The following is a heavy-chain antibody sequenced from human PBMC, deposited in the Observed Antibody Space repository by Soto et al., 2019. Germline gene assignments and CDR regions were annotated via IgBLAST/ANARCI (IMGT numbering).Heavy chain of an antibody. CDR3: ARSYGSGSRAFAY. J-gene: IGHJ4*02. CDR2: VIPMLSMS. Sequence: QVHLVQSGVEVKKPGSSVKVSCKASGDTFSSYTINWVRQAPGLGLEWMGRVIPMLSMSNYALKFQGRVTMTADRSTNTAYMELSSLRSEDTATYYCARSYGSGSRAFAYWGQGALVTVSS. D-gene: IGHD3-10*01. CDR1: GDTFSSYT. V-gene: IGHV1-69*02.